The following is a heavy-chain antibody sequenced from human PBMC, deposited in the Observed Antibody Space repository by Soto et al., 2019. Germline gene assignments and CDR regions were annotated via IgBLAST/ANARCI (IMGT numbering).Heavy chain of an antibody. CDR2: IYPRDSDT. CDR1: GFSFTSYW. J-gene: IGHJ3*02. Sequence: PGESLKISCTGSGFSFTSYWIGWVRQVPGKGLECMGIIYPRDSDTRYNPSFQGHVTISVDESINNAYLQWSSLKTSDTAMYYCERTGVADAFEIWGQGPMVTV. D-gene: IGHD3-3*01. CDR3: ERTGVADAFEI. V-gene: IGHV5-51*01.